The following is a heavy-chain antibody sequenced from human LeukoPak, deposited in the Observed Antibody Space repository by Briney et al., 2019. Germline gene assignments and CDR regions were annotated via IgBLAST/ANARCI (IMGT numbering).Heavy chain of an antibody. CDR1: GFIFSNYA. CDR2: ISGSGGST. Sequence: PGGSLRLSCAASGFIFSNYAMNWVRQAPGKGLEWVSAISGSGGSTYYADSVKGRFTISRDNSKNTLYLQMNSLRAEDTAVYYCAKDEGSWLYTPGQFQHWGQGTLVTVSS. D-gene: IGHD6-13*01. J-gene: IGHJ1*01. V-gene: IGHV3-23*01. CDR3: AKDEGSWLYTPGQFQH.